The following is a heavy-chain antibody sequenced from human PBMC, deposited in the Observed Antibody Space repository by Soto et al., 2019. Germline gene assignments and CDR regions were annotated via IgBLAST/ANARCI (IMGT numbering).Heavy chain of an antibody. CDR3: ARDRGVSPPNYYYYGMHG. CDR1: GFTVSSNY. Sequence: EVQLVETGGGLIQPGGSLRLSCAASGFTVSSNYMSWVRQAPGKGLEWVSGIYSGGSTYYADYGKGRFIISRDNSKNTLYLQMNSLRAEDTAVDYCARDRGVSPPNYYYYGMHGRGQGTTVTVSS. J-gene: IGHJ6*02. CDR2: IYSGGST. V-gene: IGHV3-53*02. D-gene: IGHD3-10*01.